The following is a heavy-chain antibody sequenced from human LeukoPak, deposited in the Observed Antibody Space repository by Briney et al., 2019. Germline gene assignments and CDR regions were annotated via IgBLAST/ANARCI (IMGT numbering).Heavy chain of an antibody. J-gene: IGHJ4*02. CDR1: GFTVSTNY. CDR2: IYSGGST. V-gene: IGHV3-53*01. Sequence: GGSLRLSCAASGFTVSTNYMSWVRQAPGKGLEWVSVIYSGGSTYYADSVKGRFTISRDNSKNTVYLQLNNLRVEDTAVYYCARYHTALNYWGQGTLVTASS. CDR3: ARYHTALNY. D-gene: IGHD5-18*01.